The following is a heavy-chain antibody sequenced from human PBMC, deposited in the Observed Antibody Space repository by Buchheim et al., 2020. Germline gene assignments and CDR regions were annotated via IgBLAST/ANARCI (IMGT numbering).Heavy chain of an antibody. V-gene: IGHV1-3*01. Sequence: VELVQSGTEVKKPGTSVKLSCKGSGYIFTSFTMHWVRQAPGQGLEWMGWINPGSEKTKYSQKFHDRITITRDIAAETAYMELSGLRAEDTAVYFCARGWFGDHWGQGTL. CDR2: INPGSEKT. J-gene: IGHJ1*01. D-gene: IGHD3-10*01. CDR3: ARGWFGDH. CDR1: GYIFTSFT.